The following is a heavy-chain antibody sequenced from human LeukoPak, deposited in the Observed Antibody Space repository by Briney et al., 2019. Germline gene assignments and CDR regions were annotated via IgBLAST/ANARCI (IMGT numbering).Heavy chain of an antibody. V-gene: IGHV3-23*01. CDR1: GFTFSNYD. J-gene: IGHJ4*02. CDR2: ISNSGSST. D-gene: IGHD6-13*01. Sequence: PGGSLRLSCVASGFTFSNYDMSWVRQAPGKGLEWVSGISNSGSSTDYADSVKGRFTIFRDNSENIVYLQMDSLRAEDTAVYYCARSSAWYYFDYWGQGTLVTVSS. CDR3: ARSSAWYYFDY.